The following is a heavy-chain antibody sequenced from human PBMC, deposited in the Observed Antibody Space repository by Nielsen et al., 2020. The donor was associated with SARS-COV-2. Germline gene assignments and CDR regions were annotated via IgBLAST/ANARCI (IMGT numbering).Heavy chain of an antibody. CDR2: SNPYRGGT. J-gene: IGHJ6*02. V-gene: IGHV1-2*06. CDR1: GYTFTAYD. CDR3: ARARATIFGLVMSYGMDV. D-gene: IGHD3/OR15-3a*01. Sequence: ASVNVSCKASGYTFTAYDIHWVRQAPGQGLEWMGRSNPYRGGTNYAQKFQGTVTMTRDASISTVYMELTSDDTAVYYCARARATIFGLVMSYGMDVWGQGTTVVVSS.